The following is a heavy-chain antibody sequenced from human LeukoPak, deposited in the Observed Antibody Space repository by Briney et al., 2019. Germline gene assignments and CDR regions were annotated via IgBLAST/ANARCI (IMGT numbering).Heavy chain of an antibody. CDR3: ARVRRSAKNYYGIDV. CDR1: GFTFSSYS. J-gene: IGHJ6*02. V-gene: IGHV3-48*02. D-gene: IGHD4/OR15-4a*01. Sequence: GGSLRLSCAASGFTFSSYSMNWVRQAPGKGLEWVSYISSSSSTIYYADSVKGRFTISRDNAKNSLFLQMNSLRDEDTAVYYCARVRRSAKNYYGIDVWGQGSTVTVSS. CDR2: ISSSSSTI.